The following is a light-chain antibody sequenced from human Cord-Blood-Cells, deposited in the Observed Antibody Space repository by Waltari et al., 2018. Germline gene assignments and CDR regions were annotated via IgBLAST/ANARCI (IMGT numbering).Light chain of an antibody. J-gene: IGLJ3*02. CDR1: SRDGGGSNY. V-gene: IGLV2-14*03. CDR2: DVS. Sequence: QSALTQPASVSGSPGQSITISCTGTSRDGGGSNYVPWYQQHPGKAPKLMIYDVSNRPSGVSNRFSGSKSGNTASLTISGLQAEDEADYYCSSYTSSSTWVFGGGTKLTVL. CDR3: SSYTSSSTWV.